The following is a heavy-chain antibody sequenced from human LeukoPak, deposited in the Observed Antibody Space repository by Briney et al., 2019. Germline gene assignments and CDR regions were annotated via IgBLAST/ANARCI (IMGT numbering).Heavy chain of an antibody. D-gene: IGHD3-3*01. J-gene: IGHJ6*03. V-gene: IGHV3-74*01. Sequence: GGSLRLSCAASGFTFSSYRMHWVRQAPGKGLVWVSRINSDGSSTSYADSAKGRFTISRDNAKNTLYLQMNSLRAEDTAVYYCARGPLTIFGVVVGDNYYYMDVWGKGTTVTVSS. CDR1: GFTFSSYR. CDR2: INSDGSST. CDR3: ARGPLTIFGVVVGDNYYYMDV.